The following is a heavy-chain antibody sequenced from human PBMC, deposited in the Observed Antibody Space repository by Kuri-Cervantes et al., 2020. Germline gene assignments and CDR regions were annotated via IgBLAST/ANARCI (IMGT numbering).Heavy chain of an antibody. J-gene: IGHJ5*02. CDR1: GFTFDDYA. CDR3: ARGIYWFDP. V-gene: IGHV3-9*01. CDR2: ISWNSGSI. Sequence: GGSLRLSCVASGFTFDDYAMHWVRQAPGKGLEWVSGISWNSGSIGYAGSVKGRFTISRDNAKNSLYLQMNSLRAEGTAVYYCARGIYWFDPWGQGTLVTVSS.